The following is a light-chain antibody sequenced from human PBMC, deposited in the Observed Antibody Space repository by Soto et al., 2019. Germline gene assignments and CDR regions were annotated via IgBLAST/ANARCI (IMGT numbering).Light chain of an antibody. CDR1: SSDVGAYNY. Sequence: QSALTQPASVSGSPGQSITISCTGTSSDVGAYNYVCWCQQHPGKAPKLMIYDVNNRPSGVSNRFSGSKSRNTASLTISGLQAEDEADYYCSSYTTSRTLVFGGGTKLTVL. V-gene: IGLV2-14*03. CDR3: SSYTTSRTLV. J-gene: IGLJ2*01. CDR2: DVN.